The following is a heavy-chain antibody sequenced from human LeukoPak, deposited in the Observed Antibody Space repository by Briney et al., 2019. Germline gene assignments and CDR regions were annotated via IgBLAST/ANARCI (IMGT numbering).Heavy chain of an antibody. V-gene: IGHV4-59*01. CDR3: ARGGGYCSGGSCYDNWFDP. CDR1: GGAISSYY. Sequence: SETLSLTCTVSGGAISSYYWSWIRQPPGKGLEWIGYIYYSGSTNYNPSLKSRVTISVDTSKNQFSLKLSSVTAADTAVYYCARGGGYCSGGSCYDNWFDPWGQGTLVTVSS. J-gene: IGHJ5*02. CDR2: IYYSGST. D-gene: IGHD2-15*01.